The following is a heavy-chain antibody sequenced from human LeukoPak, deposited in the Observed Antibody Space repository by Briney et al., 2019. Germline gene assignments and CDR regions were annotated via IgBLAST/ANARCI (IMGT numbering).Heavy chain of an antibody. Sequence: GGSLRLSCAASGFTFSSYVMSWVRRAPGEGLGWVSGISGSGSSTYYADSFKGRFTISRDNSKNTLNLQMNSLRAEDTAVYYCANHSDTAMVYAYWGQGALVTVSS. CDR1: GFTFSSYV. J-gene: IGHJ4*02. CDR2: ISGSGSST. V-gene: IGHV3-23*01. D-gene: IGHD5-18*01. CDR3: ANHSDTAMVYAY.